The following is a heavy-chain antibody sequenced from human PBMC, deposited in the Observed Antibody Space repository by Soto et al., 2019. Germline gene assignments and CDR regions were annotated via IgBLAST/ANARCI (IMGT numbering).Heavy chain of an antibody. D-gene: IGHD3-22*01. CDR1: GFTFTSYY. J-gene: IGHJ5*02. Sequence: ASVKVSCKASGFTFTSYYMHWVRQAPGQGLEWMGIINPSGGSTSYAQKFQGRVTMTRDTSTSTVYMELSSLRSEDTAVYYCARDAYYDSSLNWFDPWGQGTLVTVSS. CDR3: ARDAYYDSSLNWFDP. CDR2: INPSGGST. V-gene: IGHV1-46*01.